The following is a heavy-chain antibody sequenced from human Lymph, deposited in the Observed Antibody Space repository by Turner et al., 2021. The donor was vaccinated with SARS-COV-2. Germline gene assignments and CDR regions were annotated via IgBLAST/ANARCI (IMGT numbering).Heavy chain of an antibody. J-gene: IGHJ4*02. V-gene: IGHV3-49*04. CDR1: GFTFGDYA. D-gene: IGHD2-15*01. CDR2: IRSKAYGGTT. Sequence: EVQLVASGGRLVQPGQSLGLSCTASGFTFGDYAMSWVGQAPGKGLEWVGFIRSKAYGGTTQYAASVKGRFTISRDDSKSIAYLQMNSLKTEDTAVYYCTRVKYRTGGSCYEYHFDYWGQGTLVTVSS. CDR3: TRVKYRTGGSCYEYHFDY.